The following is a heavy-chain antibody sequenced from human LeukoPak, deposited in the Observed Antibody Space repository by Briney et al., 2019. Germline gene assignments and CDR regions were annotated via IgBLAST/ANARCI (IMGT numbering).Heavy chain of an antibody. V-gene: IGHV3-21*01. CDR2: ISRTSSYI. D-gene: IGHD2-8*01. J-gene: IGHJ6*02. Sequence: PGGSLRLSCAAAGFXFSTYSINWVRQTPGKGLEWVSSISRTSSYIYYADSVKGRFTLSRDNGKNSLYLQMNSLRAEDTAVYYCARGGMGANSQEYFYYGMDVWGQGTTVTVSS. CDR3: ARGGMGANSQEYFYYGMDV. CDR1: GFXFSTYS.